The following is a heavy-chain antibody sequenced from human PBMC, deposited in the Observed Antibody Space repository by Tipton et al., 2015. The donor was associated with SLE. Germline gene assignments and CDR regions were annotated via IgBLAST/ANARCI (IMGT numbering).Heavy chain of an antibody. V-gene: IGHV4-61*08. CDR1: GGSISSADYY. J-gene: IGHJ5*02. CDR3: VRDQDMTTGENMFDP. CDR2: VNYRGKT. D-gene: IGHD4-17*01. Sequence: LRLSCTVSGGSISSADYYWSWVRQSPGKGLDWIGSVNYRGKTYYNASLKSRISMSADTSKQQLSLKVESVTAADTAIYYCVRDQDMTTGENMFDPWGQGILVTVSS.